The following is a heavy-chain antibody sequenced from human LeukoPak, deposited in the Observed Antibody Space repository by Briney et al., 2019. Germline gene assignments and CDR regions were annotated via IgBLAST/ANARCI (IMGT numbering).Heavy chain of an antibody. D-gene: IGHD2/OR15-2a*01. CDR2: INSDGSWT. Sequence: GGSLRLSCAASGNYWMHWVRQVPGEGLVWVSHINSDGSWTSYADSVKGRFTISKDNAKNTVYLQMNSLRAEDTAIYYCVSFYETYWGRGTLVTVSS. CDR1: GNYW. J-gene: IGHJ4*02. CDR3: VSFYETY. V-gene: IGHV3-74*01.